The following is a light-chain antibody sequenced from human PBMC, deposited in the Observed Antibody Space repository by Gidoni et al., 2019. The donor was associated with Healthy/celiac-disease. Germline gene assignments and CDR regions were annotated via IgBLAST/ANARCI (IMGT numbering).Light chain of an antibody. CDR3: QSADSSGTSLV. CDR2: KDS. V-gene: IGLV3-25*02. CDR1: ALPKQY. J-gene: IGLJ3*02. Sequence: SYELTQPPSVSASPGQTARITCSGDALPKQYAYWYQQKPGQAPVLVIYKDSERPSGIPERFSGSSSGTTVTLTISGVQAEDEADYYCQSADSSGTSLVFGGGTKLTVL.